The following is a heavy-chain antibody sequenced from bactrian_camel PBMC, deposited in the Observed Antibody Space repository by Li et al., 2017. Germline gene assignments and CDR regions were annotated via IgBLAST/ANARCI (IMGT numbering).Heavy chain of an antibody. Sequence: QLVESGGDSVQAGGSLRLSCEASGYGYSTYCMAWFRQRPGTQRKREEVAVMDDTGYTNYYDSSVKGRFTISKDNKKNTLYLQMNNLKPEDTAMYFCAASANFKCFTTTQTLAAEDYTYWGQGTQVTVS. CDR2: MDDTGYTN. V-gene: IGHV3S1*01. D-gene: IGHD2*01. J-gene: IGHJ4*01. CDR3: AASANFKCFTTTQTLAAEDYTY. CDR1: GYGYSTYC.